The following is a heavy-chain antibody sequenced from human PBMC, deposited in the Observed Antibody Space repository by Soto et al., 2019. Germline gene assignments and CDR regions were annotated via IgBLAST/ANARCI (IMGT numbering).Heavy chain of an antibody. Sequence: QVQLVESGGGLVKPGGSLRLSCAASGFTFSDYYMSWIRQAPGKGLEWVSYISSSDNIIYYADSVKGRFTISRNNAKNSLYLQMNSLRAEDTAVYYCARDRGYYDSSGYFDYWGQGTLVTVSS. CDR2: ISSSDNII. J-gene: IGHJ4*02. D-gene: IGHD3-22*01. CDR1: GFTFSDYY. CDR3: ARDRGYYDSSGYFDY. V-gene: IGHV3-11*01.